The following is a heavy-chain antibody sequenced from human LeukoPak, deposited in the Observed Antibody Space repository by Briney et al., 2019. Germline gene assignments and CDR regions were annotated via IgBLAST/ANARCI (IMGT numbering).Heavy chain of an antibody. CDR1: GFTFSSYA. CDR3: AKDISPDYYGSGSYYPGNWFDP. CDR2: ISGSGGST. V-gene: IGHV3-23*01. Sequence: GGSLRLSCAASGFTFSSYAMSWVRQAPGKGLEWVSAISGSGGSTYYADSVKGRFTISRDNSKNTLYLQMNSLRAEDTALYYCAKDISPDYYGSGSYYPGNWFDPWGQGTLVTVSS. J-gene: IGHJ5*02. D-gene: IGHD3-10*01.